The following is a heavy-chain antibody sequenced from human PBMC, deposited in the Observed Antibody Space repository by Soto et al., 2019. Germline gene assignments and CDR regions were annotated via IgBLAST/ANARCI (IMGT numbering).Heavy chain of an antibody. D-gene: IGHD1-26*01. V-gene: IGHV3-23*01. CDR1: GFALSSYA. Sequence: GGSLRLSCAPSGFALSSYARSWVRQARGKRLEWVSAIIGSGGSTYYADSVNRRFTVSGDNSRNRLNLQMSSLRAQDPAVYHCAKGLGLSHPARVEFDYWGQGTLVTVSS. CDR2: IIGSGGST. J-gene: IGHJ4*02. CDR3: AKGLGLSHPARVEFDY.